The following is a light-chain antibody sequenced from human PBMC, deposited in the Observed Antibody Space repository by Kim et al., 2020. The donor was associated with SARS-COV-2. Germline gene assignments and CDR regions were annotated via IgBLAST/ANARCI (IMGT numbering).Light chain of an antibody. V-gene: IGKV3-15*01. Sequence: EIVMTQSPATLSVSPGERATLSCRASQSVSNNLAWYQHKPGQAPRLLIYGASTRATGVPARISGSGSGTEFTLTISSLQSEDFAVYYCQQYKNWRTFGQGTKVDIK. CDR2: GAS. J-gene: IGKJ1*01. CDR1: QSVSNN. CDR3: QQYKNWRT.